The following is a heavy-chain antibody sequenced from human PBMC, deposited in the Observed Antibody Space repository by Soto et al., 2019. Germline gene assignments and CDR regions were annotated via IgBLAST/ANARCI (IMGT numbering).Heavy chain of an antibody. CDR1: GFTFSSYW. CDR3: ASFGDYGYDRWGGAFDI. CDR2: IKQDGSEK. V-gene: IGHV3-7*01. Sequence: GGSLRLSCAASGFTFSSYWMSWVRQAPGKGLEWVANIKQDGSEKYYVDSVKGRFTISRDNAKNSLYLQMNSLRAEDTAVYYCASFGDYGYDRWGGAFDIWGQGTMVTVSS. D-gene: IGHD4-17*01. J-gene: IGHJ3*02.